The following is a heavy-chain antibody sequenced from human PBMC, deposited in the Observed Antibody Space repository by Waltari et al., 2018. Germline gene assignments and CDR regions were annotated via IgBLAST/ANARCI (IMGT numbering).Heavy chain of an antibody. Sequence: QVQLQESGPGLVKPSETLSLTCAVSDYSISSGYFWGWIRQPPGKGLEGIGSIYPSGDTYYDPSLKSRVSISVDTSKNQFSLKLNSVVAADTAVYYCARQTNFDPEYFFDYWGQGTLVTVSS. J-gene: IGHJ4*02. CDR2: IYPSGDT. CDR3: ARQTNFDPEYFFDY. V-gene: IGHV4-38-2*01. CDR1: DYSISSGYF. D-gene: IGHD3-9*01.